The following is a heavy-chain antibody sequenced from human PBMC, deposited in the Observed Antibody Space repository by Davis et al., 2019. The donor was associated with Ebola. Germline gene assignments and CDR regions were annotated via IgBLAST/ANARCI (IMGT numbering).Heavy chain of an antibody. Sequence: AASVKVSCKASGYTFTTHAMHWVRQAPGQRLEWMGRINPNSGGTNYAQKFQGRVTMTRDTSISTAYMELRRLRSDDTAGYYCARGLDVWGKGTTVTVSS. CDR1: GYTFTTHA. J-gene: IGHJ6*04. V-gene: IGHV1-2*06. CDR3: ARGLDV. CDR2: INPNSGGT.